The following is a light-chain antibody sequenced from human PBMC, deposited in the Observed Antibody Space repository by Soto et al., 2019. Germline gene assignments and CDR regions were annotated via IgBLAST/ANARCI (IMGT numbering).Light chain of an antibody. CDR3: QQYYSSPPT. CDR1: QSIFYSANNKNY. CDR2: WAS. V-gene: IGKV4-1*01. Sequence: DIVMTQSPDSLAVSLGERATINCKSSQSIFYSANNKNYLAWYQQKPGQPPKLLIYWASTRESGVPDRFSGSGSGTDFTLTISSLQAEDVAAYYCQQYYSSPPTFGPGTKVGVK. J-gene: IGKJ3*01.